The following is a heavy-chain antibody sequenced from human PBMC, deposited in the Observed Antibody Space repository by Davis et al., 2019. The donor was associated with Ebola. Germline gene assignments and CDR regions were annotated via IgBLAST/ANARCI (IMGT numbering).Heavy chain of an antibody. D-gene: IGHD3-10*01. J-gene: IGHJ4*02. CDR3: ARGPWVITARRGLTLDF. CDR2: IHARNGNT. Sequence: AASVKVSCKASGYTFIDYAIHWVRQAPGQGLEWVGSIHARNGNTKYSQRVQDRVTFSADTSTSTMYLTLTSLTSEDTAIYYCARGPWVITARRGLTLDFWGQGTLVTVSS. V-gene: IGHV1-3*01. CDR1: GYTFIDYA.